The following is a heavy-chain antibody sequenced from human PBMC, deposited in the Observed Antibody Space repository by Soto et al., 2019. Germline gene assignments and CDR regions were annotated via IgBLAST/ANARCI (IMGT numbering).Heavy chain of an antibody. CDR2: LNTYWNT. CDR3: GRESGETWDYEAS. D-gene: IGHD1-7*01. CDR1: GGSISSYR. V-gene: IGHV4-4*07. Sequence: QVQLQESGPGLVRPSETLSLTCTVSGGSISSYRWSWIRQPAGKGLEWIGRLNTYWNTHYNPSLKSRVTVSVDTSRNQFFLTLRSVTAADSAVYHCGRESGETWDYEASWGQGTPVTVSS. J-gene: IGHJ5*02.